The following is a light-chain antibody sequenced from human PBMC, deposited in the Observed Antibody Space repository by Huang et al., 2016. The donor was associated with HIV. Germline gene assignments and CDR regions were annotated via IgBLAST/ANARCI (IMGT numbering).Light chain of an antibody. V-gene: IGKV4-1*01. Sequence: DIVLTQSPDSLAVSLGEGATINCKASQSVLYTSNNKSHLAWYQQKPGQPPTVLIYWASTRESGVPDRFSGSGSGTDFTLTIRSLQAEDVAVYYCQQYYSTPLYTFGQGTKLEIK. CDR2: WAS. CDR3: QQYYSTPLYT. J-gene: IGKJ2*01. CDR1: QSVLYTSNNKSH.